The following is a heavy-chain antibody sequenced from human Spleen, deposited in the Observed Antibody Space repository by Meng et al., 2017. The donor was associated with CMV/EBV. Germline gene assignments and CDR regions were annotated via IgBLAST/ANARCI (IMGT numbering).Heavy chain of an antibody. CDR1: GYTLSDFA. J-gene: IGHJ4*02. Sequence: GESLKIPCAASGYTLSDFAMHWVRQAPGEGLEWVAVVSYDGSDKYYADSVKGRFTISRDNSHNALFLPMNSLRPEDTAVYYCARTSEQLILGYVDSWGQGTLVTVSS. V-gene: IGHV3-30-3*01. CDR2: VSYDGSDK. CDR3: ARTSEQLILGYVDS. D-gene: IGHD1-26*01.